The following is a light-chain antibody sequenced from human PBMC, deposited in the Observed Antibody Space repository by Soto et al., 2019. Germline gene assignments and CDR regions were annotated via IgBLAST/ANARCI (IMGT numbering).Light chain of an antibody. V-gene: IGKV1-39*01. CDR1: QSISSY. Sequence: DLPMTQSPSSLSASVGDRVTITCRASQSISSYLNWYQQKPGKAPKLLIYAASSLQSGVPSRFSGSGSGTDFTLTISSLPPEDCATYSCQQSYSTPPLTFGGGTKVEIK. CDR2: AAS. CDR3: QQSYSTPPLT. J-gene: IGKJ4*01.